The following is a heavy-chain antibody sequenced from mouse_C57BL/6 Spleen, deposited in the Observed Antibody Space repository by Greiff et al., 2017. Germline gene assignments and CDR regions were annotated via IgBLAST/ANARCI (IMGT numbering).Heavy chain of an antibody. J-gene: IGHJ2*01. CDR2: ISDGGSYT. CDR1: GFTFSSYA. CDR3: ARFDDYDGYFDY. D-gene: IGHD2-4*01. V-gene: IGHV5-4*03. Sequence: EVKLVESGGGLVKPGGSLKLSCAASGFTFSSYAMSWVRQTPEKRLEWVATISDGGSYTYYPDNVKGRFTISRDNAKNNLYLQMSHLKSEDTAMYYCARFDDYDGYFDYWGQGTTLTVSS.